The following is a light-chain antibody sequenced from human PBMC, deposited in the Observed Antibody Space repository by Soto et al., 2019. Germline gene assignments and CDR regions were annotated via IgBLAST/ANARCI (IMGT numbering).Light chain of an antibody. CDR1: QGISNY. CDR3: QQYDNLPLT. CDR2: DAS. Sequence: DIQMTQSPSAMSASVGDRVTITCRASQGISNYLNWYQQKPGKAPKLLIYDASNLETGVPSRFSGSGSGTDFTFTISSLQPEDIATYYCQQYDNLPLTFGPGTKVDIK. V-gene: IGKV1-33*01. J-gene: IGKJ3*01.